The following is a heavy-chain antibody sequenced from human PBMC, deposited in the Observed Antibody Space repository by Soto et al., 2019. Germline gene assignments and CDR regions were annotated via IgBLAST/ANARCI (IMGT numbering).Heavy chain of an antibody. CDR1: GFTFSMYW. V-gene: IGHV3-74*01. CDR3: TRGPRPSSVGTGAF. J-gene: IGHJ4*02. Sequence: EVQLVESGGDLVQPGGSLRLSCTASGFTFSMYWMHWVRQVPGKGPVWVSRISDDGSRADYADSVKGRFTISRDNAMNTLYLEMHVLRADDTAVYYCTRGPRPSSVGTGAFWGQGTPVTVSS. CDR2: ISDDGSRA. D-gene: IGHD3-10*01.